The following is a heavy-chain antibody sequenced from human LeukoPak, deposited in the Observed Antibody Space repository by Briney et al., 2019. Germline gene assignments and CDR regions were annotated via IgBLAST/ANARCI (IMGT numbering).Heavy chain of an antibody. CDR1: GYTFTSYG. CDR2: ISAYNGNT. D-gene: IGHD3-3*01. J-gene: IGHJ5*02. Sequence: ASVKVSCKASGYTFTSYGISWVRQAPGQGLEWMGWISAYNGNTNYAQKLQGRVTMTRDMSTSTVYMELSSLRSEGTAVYYCARKYYDFWSGYPWAYNWFDPWGQGTLVTVSS. CDR3: ARKYYDFWSGYPWAYNWFDP. V-gene: IGHV1-18*01.